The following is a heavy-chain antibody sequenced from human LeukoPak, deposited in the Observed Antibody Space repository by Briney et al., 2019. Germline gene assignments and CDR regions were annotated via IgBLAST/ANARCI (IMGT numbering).Heavy chain of an antibody. Sequence: GGSLRLSCAASVFTFSSYYMNCVRQAPGKGLEWVSSISSSSSYIYYADSVKGRFTISRDTAKNSLYLQMNSLRAEDTAVYYYARAYCTGGSCYPFDYWGQGTLVTVSS. D-gene: IGHD2-15*01. V-gene: IGHV3-21*01. CDR1: VFTFSSYY. J-gene: IGHJ4*02. CDR2: ISSSSSYI. CDR3: ARAYCTGGSCYPFDY.